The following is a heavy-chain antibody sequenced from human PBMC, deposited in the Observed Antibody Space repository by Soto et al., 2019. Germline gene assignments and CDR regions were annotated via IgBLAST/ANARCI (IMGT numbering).Heavy chain of an antibody. CDR2: IYYNGNT. CDR3: ARGGAGSRWLDP. CDR1: CGSISSYF. Sequence: SETLSLTCTVSCGSISSYFWSWIRQSPGKGLEWIGYIYYNGNTNYNPSLASRVTISVDTSKNHFSLKLNSVTVADTAVYYCARGGAGSRWLDPWGQGPLVTVSS. J-gene: IGHJ5*02. V-gene: IGHV4-59*01. D-gene: IGHD3-10*01.